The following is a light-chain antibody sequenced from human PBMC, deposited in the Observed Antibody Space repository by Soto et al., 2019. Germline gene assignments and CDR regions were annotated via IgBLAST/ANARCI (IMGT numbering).Light chain of an antibody. CDR2: TAS. Sequence: DIQMTQSPSSLSASVGARVTITCRASQSISSSLQWYQLKPGQAPQLLIYTASTLQSGVPSRVSCSGSGTDFTLTISSRHLEDFATYYCHQNYNAPVTFGGGTTVEVK. V-gene: IGKV1-39*01. CDR3: HQNYNAPVT. CDR1: QSISSS. J-gene: IGKJ4*01.